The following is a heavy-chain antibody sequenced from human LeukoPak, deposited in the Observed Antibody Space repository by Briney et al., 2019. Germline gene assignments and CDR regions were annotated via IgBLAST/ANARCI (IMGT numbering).Heavy chain of an antibody. V-gene: IGHV3-21*01. CDR3: ARGPIPDY. J-gene: IGHJ4*02. CDR1: GITFNSYT. Sequence: GGSLRLSCAASGITFNSYTMNWVRQAPGKGLEWVSSISGTSTSIYYADSVKGRFTISRDNAKNSLYLQMNSLRAEDTAVYYCARGPIPDYWGQGTLVTVSS. CDR2: ISGTSTSI. D-gene: IGHD2-2*02.